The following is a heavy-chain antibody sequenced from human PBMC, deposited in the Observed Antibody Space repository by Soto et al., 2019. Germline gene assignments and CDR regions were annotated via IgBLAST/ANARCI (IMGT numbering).Heavy chain of an antibody. CDR1: GYTFTSYY. CDR2: INPSGGST. D-gene: IGHD3-3*01. Sequence: ASVKVPCKASGYTFTSYYMHWVRQAPGQGLEWMGIINPSGGSTSYAQKFQGRVTMTRDTSTSTVYMELSSLRSEDTAVYYCARDGRTRYYDFWSGSGTDYYYYGMDVWGQGTTVTVSS. V-gene: IGHV1-46*01. CDR3: ARDGRTRYYDFWSGSGTDYYYYGMDV. J-gene: IGHJ6*02.